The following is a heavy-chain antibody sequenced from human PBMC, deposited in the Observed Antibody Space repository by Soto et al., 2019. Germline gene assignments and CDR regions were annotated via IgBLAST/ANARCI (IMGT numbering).Heavy chain of an antibody. CDR2: IYWDDDK. V-gene: IGHV2-5*02. Sequence: QITLKESGPTLVKPTQTLTLTCTFSGFSLTTSGVGVGWIRQPPGKALEWLALIYWDDDKRYSPSLKSRLTITEDTFKNQVVLTMTNMDPVDTATYYCTHSRMGDYYGSGSYTWYFDLWGRGTLVTVSS. J-gene: IGHJ2*01. D-gene: IGHD3-10*01. CDR3: THSRMGDYYGSGSYTWYFDL. CDR1: GFSLTTSGVG.